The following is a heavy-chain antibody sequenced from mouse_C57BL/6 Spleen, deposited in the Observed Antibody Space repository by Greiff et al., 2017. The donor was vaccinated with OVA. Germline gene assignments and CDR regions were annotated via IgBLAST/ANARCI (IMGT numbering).Heavy chain of an antibody. CDR1: GYTFTSYG. D-gene: IGHD1-1*01. CDR2: IYPRSGNT. Sequence: QVQLQQSGAELARPGASVKLSCKASGYTFTSYGISWVKQRTGQGLEWIGEIYPRSGNTYYNEKFKGKATLTADKSSSTAYMELRSLTSEDSAVYFCARSKGGSSYWYFDVWGTGTTVTVSS. J-gene: IGHJ1*03. CDR3: ARSKGGSSYWYFDV. V-gene: IGHV1-81*01.